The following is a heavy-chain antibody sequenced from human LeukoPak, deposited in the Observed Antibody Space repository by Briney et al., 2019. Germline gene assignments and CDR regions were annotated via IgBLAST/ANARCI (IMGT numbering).Heavy chain of an antibody. J-gene: IGHJ6*04. V-gene: IGHV4-34*01. CDR2: INHSGST. D-gene: IGHD5-18*01. Sequence: SETLSLTCAVYGGFFSGYYWSWIRQPPGKGLEWIGEINHSGSTNYNPSLKSRVTISVDTSKNQFSLKLSSVTAADTAVYYCARQLRGYSYGSYYYYGMDVWGKGTTVTVSS. CDR1: GGFFSGYY. CDR3: ARQLRGYSYGSYYYYGMDV.